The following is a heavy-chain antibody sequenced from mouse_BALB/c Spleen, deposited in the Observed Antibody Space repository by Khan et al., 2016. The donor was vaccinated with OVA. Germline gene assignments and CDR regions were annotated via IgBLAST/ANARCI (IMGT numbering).Heavy chain of an antibody. J-gene: IGHJ3*01. CDR1: GFTFSTYG. V-gene: IGHV5-6*01. D-gene: IGHD1-1*01. Sequence: EVQLLETGGDVVKPGGSLKLSCAASGFTFSTYGMSWVRQTPDKRLEWVATVSTGGHYTYYPDTVKGRFTISRDNAKNTLYLQMSSLKSEDTAMFDCARLAYYYDSEGFAYWGQGTLVTVSA. CDR3: ARLAYYYDSEGFAY. CDR2: VSTGGHYT.